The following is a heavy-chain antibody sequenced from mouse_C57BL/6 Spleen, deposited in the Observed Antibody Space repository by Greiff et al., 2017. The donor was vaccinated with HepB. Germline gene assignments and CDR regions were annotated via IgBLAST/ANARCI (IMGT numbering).Heavy chain of an antibody. CDR1: GYTFTSYW. Sequence: QVQLQQPGAELVKPGASVKMSCKASGYTFTSYWITWVKQRPGQGLEWIGDIYPGSGSTNYNEKFKSKATLTVDTSSSTAYMQLSSLTSEDSAVYYSARGPSGYGNYSAWFAYWGQGTLLTVSS. D-gene: IGHD2-1*01. CDR3: ARGPSGYGNYSAWFAY. V-gene: IGHV1-55*01. J-gene: IGHJ3*01. CDR2: IYPGSGST.